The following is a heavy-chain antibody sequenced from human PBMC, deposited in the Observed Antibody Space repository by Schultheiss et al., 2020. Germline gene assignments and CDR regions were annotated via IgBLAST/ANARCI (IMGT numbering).Heavy chain of an antibody. CDR2: ISYDGSNK. CDR3: ARMGGIAVAVRTNWFDP. Sequence: GGSLRLSCAASGFTFSSYGMHWVRQAPGKGLEWVAVISYDGSNKYYADSVKGRFTISRDNSKNTLYLQMNSLRAEDTAVYYCARMGGIAVAVRTNWFDPWGQGTLVTVSS. V-gene: IGHV3-30*03. D-gene: IGHD6-19*01. CDR1: GFTFSSYG. J-gene: IGHJ5*02.